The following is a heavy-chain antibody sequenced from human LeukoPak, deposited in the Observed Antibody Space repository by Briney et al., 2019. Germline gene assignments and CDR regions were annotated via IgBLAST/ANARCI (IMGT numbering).Heavy chain of an antibody. V-gene: IGHV1-2*02. CDR2: INPNSGGT. D-gene: IGHD3-16*02. Sequence: ASVKVSCKASGYTFTGYYMHWVRQAPGQGLEWVGWINPNSGGTNYAQKFQGRVTMTRDTSISTAYMELSRLRSDDTAVYYCARERRDDYLWGSYRHGFDYWGQGTLVTVSS. CDR1: GYTFTGYY. CDR3: ARERRDDYLWGSYRHGFDY. J-gene: IGHJ4*02.